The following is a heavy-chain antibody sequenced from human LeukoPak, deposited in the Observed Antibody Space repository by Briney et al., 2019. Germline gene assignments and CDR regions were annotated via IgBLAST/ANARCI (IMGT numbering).Heavy chain of an antibody. CDR2: IYSGGST. CDR3: ARDRPITMVRGPYYYYYGMDV. D-gene: IGHD3-10*01. CDR1: GFTVSSNY. V-gene: IGHV3-66*01. J-gene: IGHJ6*02. Sequence: GGSLRLSCAASGFTVSSNYMSWVRQAPGEGLEWVSVIYSGGSTYYADSVKGRFTISRDNSKNTLYLQMNSLRAEDTAVYYCARDRPITMVRGPYYYYYGMDVWGQGTTVTVS.